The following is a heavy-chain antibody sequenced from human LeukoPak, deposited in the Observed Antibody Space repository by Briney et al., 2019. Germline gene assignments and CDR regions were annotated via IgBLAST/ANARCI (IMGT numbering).Heavy chain of an antibody. V-gene: IGHV4-30-2*01. CDR1: GGSISSGGYY. Sequence: PSQTLSLTCTVSGGSISSGGYYWSWIRQPPGKGLEWIGYIYHSGSTYYNPSLKSRVTISVDRSKNQFSLKLSSVTAADTAVYYCARVSTYGDYKDYWGQGTLVTVSS. D-gene: IGHD4-17*01. CDR2: IYHSGST. CDR3: ARVSTYGDYKDY. J-gene: IGHJ4*02.